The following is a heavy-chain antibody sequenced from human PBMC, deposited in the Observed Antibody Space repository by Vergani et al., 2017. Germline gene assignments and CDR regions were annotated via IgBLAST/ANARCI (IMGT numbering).Heavy chain of an antibody. D-gene: IGHD4-17*01. J-gene: IGHJ4*02. CDR3: AREGYGAEYGY. CDR1: GGTFSSYT. V-gene: IGHV1-69*08. Sequence: QVQLVQSGAEVKKPGSSVKVSCKASGGTFSSYTISWVRQAPGQGLEWMGRIIPILGIANYAQKFQGRVTITADKSTSTAYMELSSLRSEVTAVYYCAREGYGAEYGYWGQGTLVTVSS. CDR2: IIPILGIA.